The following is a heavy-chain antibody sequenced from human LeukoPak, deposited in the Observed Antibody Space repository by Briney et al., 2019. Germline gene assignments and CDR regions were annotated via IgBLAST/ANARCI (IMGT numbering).Heavy chain of an antibody. V-gene: IGHV3-7*03. J-gene: IGHJ4*02. CDR3: ARQRLSGSGRGGDY. CDR2: IKQDGSEK. Sequence: GGSLRLSCAASGFTFSSYTMHWIRQAPGKGLEWVANIKQDGSEKYYMDSVKGRFTISRDNAKNSLYLQMNSLRAEDTAVYYCARQRLSGSGRGGDYWGQGTLVTVSS. D-gene: IGHD3-10*01. CDR1: GFTFSSYT.